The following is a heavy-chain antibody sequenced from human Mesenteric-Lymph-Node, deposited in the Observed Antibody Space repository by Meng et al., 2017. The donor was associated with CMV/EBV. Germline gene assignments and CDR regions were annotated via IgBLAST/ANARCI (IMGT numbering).Heavy chain of an antibody. Sequence: SETLSLTCTVSGSSVSSGSSFWSWIRQPPGKGLEWIGDIYYRGSTNYNPSLKSRVTISVDTSMTHVSLQLTSVTAADTAVYYCARALSGSYNWFDPWGQGTLVTVSS. J-gene: IGHJ5*02. D-gene: IGHD1-26*01. CDR1: GSSVSSGSSF. V-gene: IGHV4-61*03. CDR2: IYYRGST. CDR3: ARALSGSYNWFDP.